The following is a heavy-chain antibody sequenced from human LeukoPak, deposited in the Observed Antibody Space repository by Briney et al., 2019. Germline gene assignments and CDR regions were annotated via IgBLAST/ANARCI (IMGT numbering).Heavy chain of an antibody. CDR2: INHSGST. CDR3: ASRLRYPYYYYMDI. V-gene: IGHV4-34*01. Sequence: KPSETLSLTCAVYGGSLSGNYWSWIRQPPGKVLEWIGEINHSGSTNYNPSLKSRVTISVDTSKNQSSLKVSSVTAADTAVYYCASRLRYPYYYYMDIWGKGTTVTVSS. CDR1: GGSLSGNY. D-gene: IGHD3-16*01. J-gene: IGHJ6*03.